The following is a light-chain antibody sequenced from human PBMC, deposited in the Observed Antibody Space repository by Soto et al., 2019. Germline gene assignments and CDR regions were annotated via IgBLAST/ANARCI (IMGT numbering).Light chain of an antibody. CDR3: QQLNRYPPIT. J-gene: IGKJ1*01. CDR1: QGISMY. Sequence: PMTQSPSALSASGVDIGTMACGPIQGISMYLAWYQQKPGKAPKLLIYAASTLQSGVPSRFSGSGSGTEFTLTISSLQPEDFATYYCQQLNRYPPITFGQGTKVDIK. CDR2: AAS. V-gene: IGKV1-9*01.